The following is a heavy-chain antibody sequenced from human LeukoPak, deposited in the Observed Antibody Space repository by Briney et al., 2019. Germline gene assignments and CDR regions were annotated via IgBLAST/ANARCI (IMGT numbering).Heavy chain of an antibody. V-gene: IGHV4-39*07. CDR1: GGSISSSSYY. Sequence: SETLSPTCTVSGGSISSSSYYWGWIRQPPGKGLEWIGSIYYSGSTYYNPSLKSRVSMSVDTSKNQFSLKLSSVTAADTAVYYCARDPEGHGYYFDYWGQGALVTVSS. J-gene: IGHJ4*02. CDR2: IYYSGST. D-gene: IGHD3-3*01. CDR3: ARDPEGHGYYFDY.